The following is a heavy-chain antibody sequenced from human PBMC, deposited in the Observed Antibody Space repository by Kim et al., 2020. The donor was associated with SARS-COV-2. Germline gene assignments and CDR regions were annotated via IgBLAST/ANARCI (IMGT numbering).Heavy chain of an antibody. V-gene: IGHV4-59*08. CDR1: SDSISSYS. Sequence: SETLSLTCTVSSDSISSYSWSWIRQPPGKGLEWIGYIYYSGTTNYNPSLQSRVTMSVDTSKNQFSLKLSSVTAADTAVYYCAGSSGGYDYGYVDYWGQG. CDR3: AGSSGGYDYGYVDY. CDR2: IYYSGTT. J-gene: IGHJ4*02. D-gene: IGHD5-18*01.